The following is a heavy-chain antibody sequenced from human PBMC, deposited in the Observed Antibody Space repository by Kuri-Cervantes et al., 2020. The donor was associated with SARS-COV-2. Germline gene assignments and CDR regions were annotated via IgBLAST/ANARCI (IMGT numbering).Heavy chain of an antibody. D-gene: IGHD1-1*01. CDR2: IFLGDSDT. Sequence: GESLKISCEYSGSSFSTHWIAWVRQMPGKGLEWMGIIFLGDSDTRYSPSFQGQVTISVDQFIKTAYLQWSSPKASDTAVYYCAARALSNYWLDPWGQGTLVTVSS. CDR1: GSSFSTHW. CDR3: AARALSNYWLDP. J-gene: IGHJ5*02. V-gene: IGHV5-51*01.